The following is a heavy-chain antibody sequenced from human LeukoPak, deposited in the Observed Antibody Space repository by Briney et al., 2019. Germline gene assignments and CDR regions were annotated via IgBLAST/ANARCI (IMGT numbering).Heavy chain of an antibody. CDR1: GYTFTGYY. CDR3: ARSLVAGYGFFIY. CDR2: INPNSGGT. Sequence: ASVKVSCKASGYTFTGYYMHWVRQAPGQGLEWMGWINPNSGGTNYAQKFQGRVTMTRDTSISTAYMELSRLRSDDTAVYYCARSLVAGYGFFIYWGQGTLVTVSS. V-gene: IGHV1-2*02. D-gene: IGHD6-19*01. J-gene: IGHJ4*02.